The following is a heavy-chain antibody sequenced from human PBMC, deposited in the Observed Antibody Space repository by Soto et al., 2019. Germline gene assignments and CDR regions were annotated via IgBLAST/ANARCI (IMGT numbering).Heavy chain of an antibody. Sequence: PSETLSLTCTFSGGSISISSYSWGWIRQPPGKGLEWIGSIYYSGSTYYNPSLKSRVTISVDTSKNQFSLKLSSVTAADTAVYYCARDIVVVVAATGPYNWFDPWGQGTMVTVSS. CDR3: ARDIVVVVAATGPYNWFDP. CDR1: GGSISISSYS. V-gene: IGHV4-39*01. D-gene: IGHD2-15*01. CDR2: IYYSGST. J-gene: IGHJ5*02.